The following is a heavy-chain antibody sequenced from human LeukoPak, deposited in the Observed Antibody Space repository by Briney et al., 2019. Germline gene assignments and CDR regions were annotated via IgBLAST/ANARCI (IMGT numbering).Heavy chain of an antibody. CDR2: IDHSGST. J-gene: IGHJ5*02. Sequence: SETLSLTCAVSGGSISSSHWWSWVRQPPGKGLEWIGEIDHSGSTKYNPSLKSRVTISVDKSKNQFSLRLSSVTAADTAVYYCARVHKFCSGTSCYRFDPWGQGTRVSVSS. V-gene: IGHV4-4*02. CDR1: GGSISSSHW. D-gene: IGHD2-2*01. CDR3: ARVHKFCSGTSCYRFDP.